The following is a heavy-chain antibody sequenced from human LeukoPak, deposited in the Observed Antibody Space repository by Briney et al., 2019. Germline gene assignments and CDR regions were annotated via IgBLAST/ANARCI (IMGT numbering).Heavy chain of an antibody. Sequence: PSETLSLTCTVSRGSIKTFYWSWIRQPAGKGLEWIGRIYTSGSTNYNPSLKSRVTMSVDTSKNQFSLKLTSVTAADTAVYYCASRTAAGTLYWGQGTLVTVSS. V-gene: IGHV4-4*07. CDR1: RGSIKTFY. J-gene: IGHJ4*02. CDR3: ASRTAAGTLY. D-gene: IGHD6-13*01. CDR2: IYTSGST.